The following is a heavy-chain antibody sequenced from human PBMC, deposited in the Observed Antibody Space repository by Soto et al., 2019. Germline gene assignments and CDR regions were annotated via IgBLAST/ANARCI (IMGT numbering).Heavy chain of an antibody. CDR1: GYTFTSYD. Sequence: AAVKVSCKASGYTFTSYDINWVRQATGQGLEWMGWMNPNSSNTDYAQKFQGRVTMTRNTSISTAYMELRSLRSEDTAVYYCARGDDYGGKAFDYWGQGTLVTVSS. CDR3: ARGDDYGGKAFDY. V-gene: IGHV1-8*01. J-gene: IGHJ4*02. D-gene: IGHD4-17*01. CDR2: MNPNSSNT.